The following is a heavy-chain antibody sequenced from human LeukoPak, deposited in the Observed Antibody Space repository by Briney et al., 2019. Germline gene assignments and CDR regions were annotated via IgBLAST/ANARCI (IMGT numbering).Heavy chain of an antibody. Sequence: KPSETLSLTCTVSGAFIRGGGVYWSWIRQPPGKGLEWIGYIYHSGTTYYSPSLKSRVTISIDTSKNQFSLKLRSVTAADTAVYYCASEGTYYDVGGYYYYYYMDVWGKGTTVTVSS. V-gene: IGHV4-30-2*01. CDR3: ASEGTYYDVGGYYYYYYMDV. CDR2: IYHSGTT. CDR1: GAFIRGGGVY. D-gene: IGHD3-10*02. J-gene: IGHJ6*03.